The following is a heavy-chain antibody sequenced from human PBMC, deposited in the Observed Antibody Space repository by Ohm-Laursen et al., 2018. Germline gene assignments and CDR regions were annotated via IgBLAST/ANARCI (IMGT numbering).Heavy chain of an antibody. J-gene: IGHJ4*02. V-gene: IGHV3-7*03. CDR1: GFTFSTYW. D-gene: IGHD2-15*01. CDR2: INQDGSEK. Sequence: GSLRLSCAASGFTFSTYWMTWVRQAPGKGLEWVANINQDGSEKYYVDSVKGRFTISRDNAKDSLDLQMTSLRVEDTALYYCASAHQYCSATTYNGGSDFWGQGTLVTVSS. CDR3: ASAHQYCSATTYNGGSDF.